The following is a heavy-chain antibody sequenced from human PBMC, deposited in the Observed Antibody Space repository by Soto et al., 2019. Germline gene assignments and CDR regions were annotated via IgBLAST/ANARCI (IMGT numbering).Heavy chain of an antibody. V-gene: IGHV3-30-3*01. CDR1: GFTFSSYA. CDR2: ISYDGSNK. J-gene: IGHJ4*02. D-gene: IGHD7-27*01. Sequence: GGSLRLSCAASGFTFSSYAMHWVRQAPGKGLEWVAVISYDGSNKYYADSVKGRFTISRDNSKNTLYLQMNSLRAEDTAVYYCARVTGEGYYFDYWGQGTLVTVSS. CDR3: ARVTGEGYYFDY.